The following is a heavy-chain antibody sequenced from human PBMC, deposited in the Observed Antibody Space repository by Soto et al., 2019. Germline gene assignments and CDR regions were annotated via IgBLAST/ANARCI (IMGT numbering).Heavy chain of an antibody. D-gene: IGHD6-13*01. V-gene: IGHV3-53*01. Sequence: GGSLRLSCAASGFTVSSNYMSWVRQAPGKGLEWVSVIYSGGSTYYADSVKGRFTISRDNSKNTLYLQMNSLRAEDTAVYYCARDKGAPGIAAAGNRRYYYYGMDVWGQGTTVTVSS. CDR3: ARDKGAPGIAAAGNRRYYYYGMDV. CDR2: IYSGGST. CDR1: GFTVSSNY. J-gene: IGHJ6*02.